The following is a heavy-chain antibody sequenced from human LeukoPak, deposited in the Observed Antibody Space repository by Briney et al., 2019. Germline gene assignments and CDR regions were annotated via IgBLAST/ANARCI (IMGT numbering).Heavy chain of an antibody. V-gene: IGHV1-18*01. CDR1: GYTFTSYG. D-gene: IGHD6-19*01. J-gene: IGHJ4*02. Sequence: ASVKVSCKASGYTFTSYGISWVRQAPGQGLEWMGWIRAYNGNTNYAQKLQGRVTMTTDTSTSTAYMELRSLRSDDTAVYYCARDLAVAGTFGYWGQGTLVTVSS. CDR3: ARDLAVAGTFGY. CDR2: IRAYNGNT.